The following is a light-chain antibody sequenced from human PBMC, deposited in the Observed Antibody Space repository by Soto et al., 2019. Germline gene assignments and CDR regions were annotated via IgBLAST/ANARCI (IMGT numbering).Light chain of an antibody. CDR3: FSYTANDNWA. V-gene: IGLV2-11*01. CDR1: NSDVGRYNS. CDR2: AVR. Sequence: QSALTQPHSVSGSPGQSVTISCTGTNSDVGRYNSVSWYQQLPGKAPKIIISAVRQRPSGVPDRFSGSKSGNTASLTISGLQADDEADYFCFSYTANDNWAFGRGTKLTVL. J-gene: IGLJ3*02.